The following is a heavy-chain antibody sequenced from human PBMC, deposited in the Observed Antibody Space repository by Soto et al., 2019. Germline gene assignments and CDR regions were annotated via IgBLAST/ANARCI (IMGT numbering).Heavy chain of an antibody. CDR3: ARGKDYDFWSGYRKPNWFDP. Sequence: LSLTCTVSGGSISSYYWSWIRQPPGKGLEWIGYIYYSGSTNYNPSLKSRVTISVDTSKNQFSLKLSSVTAADTAVYYCARGKDYDFWSGYRKPNWFDPWGQGTLVTVSS. CDR2: IYYSGST. J-gene: IGHJ5*02. V-gene: IGHV4-59*01. D-gene: IGHD3-3*01. CDR1: GGSISSYY.